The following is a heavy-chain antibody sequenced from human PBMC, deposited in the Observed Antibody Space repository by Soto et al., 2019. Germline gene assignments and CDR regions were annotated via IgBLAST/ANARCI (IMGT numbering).Heavy chain of an antibody. CDR3: AKDLVVAATALDY. D-gene: IGHD2-15*01. Sequence: GGSLRLSCAASGFTFSSYGMHWVRQAPGKGLEWVAVISYNGSNKYYADSVKGRFTISRDNSKNTLYLQMNSLRAEDTAVYYCAKDLVVAATALDYWGQGTLVTVSS. CDR2: ISYNGSNK. CDR1: GFTFSSYG. J-gene: IGHJ4*02. V-gene: IGHV3-30*18.